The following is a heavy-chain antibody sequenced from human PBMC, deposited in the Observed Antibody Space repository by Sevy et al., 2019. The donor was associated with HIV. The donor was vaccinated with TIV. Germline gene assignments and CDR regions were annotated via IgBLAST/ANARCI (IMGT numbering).Heavy chain of an antibody. J-gene: IGHJ2*01. CDR2: MGADGAT. Sequence: GGSLRLSCAASGFTFSNHGMHWVRQATGQGLEWVSAMGADGATYYPDSMKGRFTISRENAKNSLYLQMNSLTDGDTAVYYCAREAQTCYFWYFDLWGRGTLVTVSS. CDR3: AREAQTCYFWYFDL. CDR1: GFTFSNHG. V-gene: IGHV3-13*01. D-gene: IGHD3-10*01.